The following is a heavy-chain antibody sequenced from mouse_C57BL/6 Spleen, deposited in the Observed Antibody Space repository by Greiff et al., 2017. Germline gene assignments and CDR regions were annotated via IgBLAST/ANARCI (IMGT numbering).Heavy chain of an antibody. J-gene: IGHJ4*01. V-gene: IGHV14-1*01. Sequence: EVQLQQSVAELVRPGASVKLSCTASGFNIKDSYMHWVKQRPEQGLEWIGRIDPEDGDTEYAPKFQGKATMTADTSSNTAYLQLSSLTSEDTAVYYCTTGYYGSRDYAMDYWGQGTSVTVSS. CDR1: GFNIKDSY. CDR3: TTGYYGSRDYAMDY. D-gene: IGHD1-1*01. CDR2: IDPEDGDT.